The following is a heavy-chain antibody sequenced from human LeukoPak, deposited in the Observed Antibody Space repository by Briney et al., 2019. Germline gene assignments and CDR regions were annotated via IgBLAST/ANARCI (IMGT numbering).Heavy chain of an antibody. CDR1: GGSISSYY. D-gene: IGHD3-16*02. V-gene: IGHV4-59*01. J-gene: IGHJ2*01. Sequence: SETLSLTCTVSGGSISSYYWSWIRQPPGKGLEWIGYIYYSGSTNYNPSLKSRVTISVDTSNNQFSLKLSSVTAADTAVYYCARARDYVWGSYRYWCFDLWGRGTLVTVSS. CDR3: ARARDYVWGSYRYWCFDL. CDR2: IYYSGST.